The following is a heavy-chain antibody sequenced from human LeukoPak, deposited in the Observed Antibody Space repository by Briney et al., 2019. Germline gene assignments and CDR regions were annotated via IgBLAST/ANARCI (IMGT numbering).Heavy chain of an antibody. CDR2: IIPIFGTA. J-gene: IGHJ4*02. Sequence: SVKVSCKASGGTFSSYAISWVRQAPGQGLEWMGGIIPIFGTANYAQKFQGRVTITTDESTSTAYMELSSLRSEDTAVYYCASGYYDSSGYYANDYWGQATLVTVSS. CDR3: ASGYYDSSGYYANDY. CDR1: GGTFSSYA. V-gene: IGHV1-69*05. D-gene: IGHD3-22*01.